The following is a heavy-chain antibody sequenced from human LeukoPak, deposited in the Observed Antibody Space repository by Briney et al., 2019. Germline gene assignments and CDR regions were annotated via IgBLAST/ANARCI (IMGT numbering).Heavy chain of an antibody. V-gene: IGHV3-48*03. D-gene: IGHD1-7*01. Sequence: GGSLRLSCAASGFTFSSYEMNWVRQAPGKGLEWVSYISSSGSPIYYADSVEGRFTISRDNAKNSLYLRMNSLRAEDTAVYYCARRGGTTKYYYYSYYMDVWGKGTTVTVSS. CDR2: ISSSGSPI. CDR1: GFTFSSYE. J-gene: IGHJ6*03. CDR3: ARRGGTTKYYYYSYYMDV.